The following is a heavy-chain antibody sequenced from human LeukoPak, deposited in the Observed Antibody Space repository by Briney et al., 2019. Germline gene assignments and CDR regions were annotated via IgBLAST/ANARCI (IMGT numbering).Heavy chain of an antibody. J-gene: IGHJ4*02. V-gene: IGHV1-2*02. CDR3: ARDLGFLEWLLYNY. D-gene: IGHD3-3*01. CDR1: GYTFTSYD. CDR2: INPNSGGT. Sequence: ASVKVSCKASGYTFTSYDINWVRQATGQGLEWMGWINPNSGGTNYAQKFQGRVTMTRDTSISTAYMELSKLRSDDTAVYYCARDLGFLEWLLYNYWGQGTLVTVSS.